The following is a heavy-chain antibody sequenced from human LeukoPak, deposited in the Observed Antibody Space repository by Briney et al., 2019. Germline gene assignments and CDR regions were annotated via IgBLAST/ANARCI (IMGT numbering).Heavy chain of an antibody. V-gene: IGHV3-74*01. Sequence: GGSLRLFCAASGFIFRDYWMLWVRQVPGKGLIWVSRIDRDGFPTIYADSVKGQFTVSRNNARNTLYLQMNNLRDEDSAVYYCAASRWSGALDFWGKGSLVTVSS. CDR2: IDRDGFPT. CDR1: GFIFRDYW. CDR3: AASRWSGALDF. D-gene: IGHD3-3*01. J-gene: IGHJ4*02.